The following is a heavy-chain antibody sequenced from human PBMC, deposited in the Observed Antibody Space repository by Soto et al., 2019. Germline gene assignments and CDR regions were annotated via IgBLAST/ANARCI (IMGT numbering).Heavy chain of an antibody. CDR1: GGSMNSGDYY. CDR2: IPYTGGP. D-gene: IGHD4-17*01. J-gene: IGHJ5*02. V-gene: IGHV4-30-4*01. Sequence: QVQLQESGPGLVKPSQTLSLTCNVTGGSMNSGDYYWTWIRQPPGKGLEWMGYIPYTGGPFYNPSLKSRVTISIDSSRYHFSLRLTSVTASDAAIYYCARGIKDYLIPRRFDPWGQGTLVTVSS. CDR3: ARGIKDYLIPRRFDP.